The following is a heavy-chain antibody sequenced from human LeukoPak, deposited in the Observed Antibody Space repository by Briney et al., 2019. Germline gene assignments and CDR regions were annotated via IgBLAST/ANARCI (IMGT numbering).Heavy chain of an antibody. Sequence: SVKVSCKASGGTFSSYAISWVRQAPGQGREWMGRIIPIFGIANYAQKFQGRVTITADKSTSTAYMELSSLRSEDTAVYYCARDLGYYDSSGLTWGQGTLVTVSS. D-gene: IGHD3-22*01. CDR3: ARDLGYYDSSGLT. CDR1: GGTFSSYA. CDR2: IIPIFGIA. J-gene: IGHJ4*02. V-gene: IGHV1-69*04.